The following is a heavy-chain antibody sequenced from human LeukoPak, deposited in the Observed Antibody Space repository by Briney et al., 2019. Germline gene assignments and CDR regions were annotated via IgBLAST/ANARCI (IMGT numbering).Heavy chain of an antibody. CDR1: GGSISSYY. CDR2: IYYSGST. Sequence: SETLSLTCTVSGGSISSYYWSWLRQPPGKGLEWIGYIYYSGSTNYNPSLKSRATMSVDTSKNQFSLKLSSVTAADTAVYYCARVYSSFHDYWGQGTLVTVSS. CDR3: ARVYSSFHDY. V-gene: IGHV4-59*08. D-gene: IGHD6-6*01. J-gene: IGHJ4*02.